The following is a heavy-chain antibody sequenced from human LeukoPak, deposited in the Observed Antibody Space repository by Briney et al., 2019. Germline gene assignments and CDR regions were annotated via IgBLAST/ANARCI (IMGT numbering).Heavy chain of an antibody. CDR1: GYTSTSYG. CDR2: ISAYNGNT. V-gene: IGHV1-18*01. CDR3: ARDRPPYGSGSPFDY. Sequence: ASVTVSCKASGYTSTSYGISWVRQAPGQGLEWMGWISAYNGNTNYAQKLQGRVTMTTDTSTSTAYMELRSLRSDDTAVYYCARDRPPYGSGSPFDYWGQGTLVTVSS. J-gene: IGHJ4*02. D-gene: IGHD3-10*01.